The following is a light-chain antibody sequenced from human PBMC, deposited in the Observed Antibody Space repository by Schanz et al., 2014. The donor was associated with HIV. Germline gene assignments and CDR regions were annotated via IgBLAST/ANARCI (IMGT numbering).Light chain of an antibody. CDR1: NSDVGGYNF. CDR3: CSYTSSSTVV. Sequence: QSALTQPASVSGSPGQSITISCTGTNSDVGGYNFVSWYQQHPGKAPKLMIYDVSKRPSGVPDRFSGSKSGNTASLTTSGLQAEDEADYYCCSYTSSSTVVFGGGTKLTVL. CDR2: DVS. V-gene: IGLV2-14*03. J-gene: IGLJ2*01.